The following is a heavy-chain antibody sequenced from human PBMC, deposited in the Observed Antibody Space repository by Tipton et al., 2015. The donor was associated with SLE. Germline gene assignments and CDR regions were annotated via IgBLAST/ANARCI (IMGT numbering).Heavy chain of an antibody. CDR1: GGSFSSRIYY. Sequence: GLVKPSETLSVTCTVSGGSFSSRIYYWAWIRQPPGKGLEWIGNIYYNESTYYNPSLKSRVTISADTSKNQFSLKLSSVTAADTAVYYCARGSRATNTPVYYYYYYMDVWGKGTTVTVSS. CDR2: IYYNEST. J-gene: IGHJ6*03. CDR3: ARGSRATNTPVYYYYYYMDV. D-gene: IGHD1-26*01. V-gene: IGHV4-39*07.